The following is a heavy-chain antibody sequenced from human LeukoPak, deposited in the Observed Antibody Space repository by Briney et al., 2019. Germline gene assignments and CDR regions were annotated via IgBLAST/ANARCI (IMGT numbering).Heavy chain of an antibody. D-gene: IGHD6-19*01. J-gene: IGHJ4*02. Sequence: ASVKVSCKASGYTFTGYYMHWVRQAPGQGLEWMGWINPNSGGTNYAQKFQGRVTMTWDTSISTAYMELSRLRSDDTAVYYCARDDSSGWYGNFDYWGQGTLVTVSS. CDR3: ARDDSSGWYGNFDY. CDR1: GYTFTGYY. CDR2: INPNSGGT. V-gene: IGHV1-2*02.